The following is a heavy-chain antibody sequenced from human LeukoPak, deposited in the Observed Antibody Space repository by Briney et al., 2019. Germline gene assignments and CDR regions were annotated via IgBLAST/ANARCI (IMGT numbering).Heavy chain of an antibody. Sequence: GGSLTLSCAASGLTFSGQWMNWVRQAPGQGLEWVANIKYDGSEEYYADSVKGRFTISRDNAKNSLYLQMNSLRAEDTAVYYCARGGYSYGYGFGWFDYWGQGTLVTVSS. J-gene: IGHJ4*02. CDR3: ARGGYSYGYGFGWFDY. CDR1: GLTFSGQW. CDR2: IKYDGSEE. V-gene: IGHV3-7*01. D-gene: IGHD5-18*01.